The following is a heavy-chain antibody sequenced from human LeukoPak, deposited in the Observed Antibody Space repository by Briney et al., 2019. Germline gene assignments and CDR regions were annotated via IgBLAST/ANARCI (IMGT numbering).Heavy chain of an antibody. V-gene: IGHV3-48*03. Sequence: GGSLRLFCAASGFTFSSYEMNWVRQAPGKGLEWVSYISSSGSTIYYADSVKGRFTISRDNAKNTLYLQMNGLRAEDTAVYYCARRGAGTGTTDYWGQGTLVTVSS. J-gene: IGHJ4*02. CDR1: GFTFSSYE. CDR2: ISSSGSTI. D-gene: IGHD1-1*01. CDR3: ARRGAGTGTTDY.